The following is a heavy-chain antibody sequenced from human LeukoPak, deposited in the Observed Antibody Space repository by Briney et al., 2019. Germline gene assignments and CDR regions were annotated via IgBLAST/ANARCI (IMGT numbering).Heavy chain of an antibody. D-gene: IGHD5-18*01. CDR2: ISSSSSYI. CDR1: GFTFSSYS. V-gene: IGHV3-21*01. CDR3: AREIDTAMVSDY. Sequence: PGGSLRLSCAASGFTFSSYSMNWVRQAPGKGPEWVSSISSSSSYIYYADSVKGRFTISRDNAKNSLYLQMNSLRAEDTAVYYCAREIDTAMVSDYWGQGTLVTVSS. J-gene: IGHJ4*02.